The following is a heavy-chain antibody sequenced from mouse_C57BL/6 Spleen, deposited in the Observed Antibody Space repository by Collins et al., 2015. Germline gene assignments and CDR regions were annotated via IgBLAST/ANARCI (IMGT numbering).Heavy chain of an antibody. J-gene: IGHJ4*01. CDR1: GYTFSSYW. V-gene: IGHV1-9*01. Sequence: QVQLQQSGAELMKPGASVKISCKATGYTFSSYWIEWVKQRPGHGLEWIGEILPGSGSTNYNEKFKGKATFTADTSSNTAYMQLSSLTSEDSAVYYCASGGTAYAMDYWGQGTSVTVSS. D-gene: IGHD1-2*01. CDR3: ASGGTAYAMDY. CDR2: ILPGSGST.